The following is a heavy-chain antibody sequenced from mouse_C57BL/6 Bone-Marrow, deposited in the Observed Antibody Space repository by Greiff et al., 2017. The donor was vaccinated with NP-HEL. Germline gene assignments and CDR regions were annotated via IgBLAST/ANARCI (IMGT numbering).Heavy chain of an antibody. CDR2: ISGGGGNT. D-gene: IGHD2-4*01. Sequence: EVQGVESGGGLVKPGGSLKLSCAASGFTFSSYTMSWVRQTPEKRLEWVATISGGGGNTYYPDSVKGRFTISRDNAKNTLYLQMSSLRSEDTALYYCASPGVIYYDYVYYAMDYWGQGTSVTVSS. J-gene: IGHJ4*01. CDR1: GFTFSSYT. V-gene: IGHV5-9*01. CDR3: ASPGVIYYDYVYYAMDY.